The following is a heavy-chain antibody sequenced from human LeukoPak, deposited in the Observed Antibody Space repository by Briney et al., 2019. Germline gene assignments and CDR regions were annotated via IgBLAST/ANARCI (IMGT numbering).Heavy chain of an antibody. CDR3: ARVLQQLVGFDY. J-gene: IGHJ4*02. V-gene: IGHV3-48*03. CDR2: ISSSGSTI. D-gene: IGHD6-13*01. CDR1: GFTFSSYE. Sequence: GGSLRLFCAASGFTFSSYEMNWVRQAPGKGLEWVSYISSSGSTIYYADSVKGRLTISRDNAKNSLYLQMNSLRAEDTAVYYCARVLQQLVGFDYWGQRWLVTVSS.